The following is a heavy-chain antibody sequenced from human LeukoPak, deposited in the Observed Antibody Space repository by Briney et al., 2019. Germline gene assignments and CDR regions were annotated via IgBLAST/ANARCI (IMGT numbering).Heavy chain of an antibody. CDR2: ISSSSSYI. CDR3: ARDASPSSGWYGVFNYYYYYMDV. D-gene: IGHD6-19*01. J-gene: IGHJ6*03. V-gene: IGHV3-21*01. Sequence: GGSLRLSCAASGFTFSSYSMNWVRQAPGKGLEWVSSISSSSSYIYYADSVKGRFTISRDNAKNSLYLQMNSLRAEDTAVYYCARDASPSSGWYGVFNYYYYYMDVWGKGTTVTVSS. CDR1: GFTFSSYS.